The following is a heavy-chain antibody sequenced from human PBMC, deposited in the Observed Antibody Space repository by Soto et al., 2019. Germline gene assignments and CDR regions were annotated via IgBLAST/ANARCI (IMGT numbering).Heavy chain of an antibody. CDR2: ISGSGGST. D-gene: IGHD3-3*01. CDR3: AKDEVYDFWSGYPPGIDY. Sequence: EVQLLESGGGLVQPGGSLRLSCAASGFTFSSYAKSWVRQAPGKGLEWVSAISGSGGSTYYADSVKGRFTISRDNSKNTLYLQMNSLRAEDTAVYYCAKDEVYDFWSGYPPGIDYWGQGTLVTVSS. V-gene: IGHV3-23*01. CDR1: GFTFSSYA. J-gene: IGHJ4*02.